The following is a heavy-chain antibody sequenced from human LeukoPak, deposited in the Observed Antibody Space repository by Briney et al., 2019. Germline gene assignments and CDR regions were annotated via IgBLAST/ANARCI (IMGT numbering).Heavy chain of an antibody. Sequence: GGSLRLSCAASGFTFSTYWMHWVRQDPGKGLVWVSRISSDASITSYADPVKGRFTISRDNAKNTLYLQMNSLRAEDTALYYCATSARTYIGSSLDYWGQGPLVTVSS. CDR3: ATSARTYIGSSLDY. CDR1: GFTFSTYW. J-gene: IGHJ4*02. D-gene: IGHD2-15*01. CDR2: ISSDASIT. V-gene: IGHV3-74*01.